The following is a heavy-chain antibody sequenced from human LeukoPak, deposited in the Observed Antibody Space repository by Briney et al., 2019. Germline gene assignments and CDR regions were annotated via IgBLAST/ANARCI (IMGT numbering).Heavy chain of an antibody. Sequence: ASVKVSCKASGYTFTTYDINWVRRASGQELEWLGYINTNSGNTGYARKFQGRVTITRSTSISTVYMELSSLRSEDTAVYYCARRSGSGRHPFHIWGQGTMLTVSS. CDR2: INTNSGNT. V-gene: IGHV1-8*03. CDR3: ARRSGSGRHPFHI. J-gene: IGHJ3*02. CDR1: GYTFTTYD. D-gene: IGHD3-10*01.